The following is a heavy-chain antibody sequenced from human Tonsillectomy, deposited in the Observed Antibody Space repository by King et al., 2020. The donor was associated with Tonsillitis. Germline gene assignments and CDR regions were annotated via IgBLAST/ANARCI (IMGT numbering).Heavy chain of an antibody. CDR1: GFTVSTNY. Sequence: QLVQSGGGLIQPGGSLRLSCAASGFTVSTNYMSWVRQAPGKGLEWVSVIYSGGSTYYADSVKGRFTISRDNSKNTLYLQMNSLRAEDTAVYYCARGRGAYCGGDCPDDYYYYGMDVWGQGTTVTVSS. CDR3: ARGRGAYCGGDCPDDYYYYGMDV. V-gene: IGHV3-53*01. J-gene: IGHJ6*02. D-gene: IGHD2-21*02. CDR2: IYSGGST.